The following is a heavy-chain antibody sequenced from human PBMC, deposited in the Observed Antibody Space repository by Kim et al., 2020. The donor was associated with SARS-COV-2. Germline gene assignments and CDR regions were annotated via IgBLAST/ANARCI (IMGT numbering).Heavy chain of an antibody. CDR3: SRHSGKHGDRGFDN. CDR2: IRSKPNNYAT. J-gene: IGHJ4*02. D-gene: IGHD4-17*01. V-gene: IGHV3-73*01. CDR1: GFAFSASA. Sequence: GGSLRLSCAASGFAFSASAMHWVRQASGKGLEWVGRIRSKPNNYATSYAASVTGRFTISRDDSTNTVNLQMDSLKTDDTAVYFCSRHSGKHGDRGFDNWGRGTLVTVSS.